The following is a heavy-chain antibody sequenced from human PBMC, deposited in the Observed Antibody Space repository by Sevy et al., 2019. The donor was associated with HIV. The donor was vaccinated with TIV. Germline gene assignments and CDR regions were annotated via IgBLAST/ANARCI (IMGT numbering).Heavy chain of an antibody. Sequence: GGSLRLSCAASGFTFTTYAMHWVRQAPGKGLEWVAVISYDGSNTYYADSVKGRFTISRDSSKNSLYLQMNSLRAEDTTVYDSARDGGYDSRGYDLSNYWGQGTLVTVSS. D-gene: IGHD3-22*01. CDR3: ARDGGYDSRGYDLSNY. V-gene: IGHV3-30-3*01. J-gene: IGHJ4*02. CDR2: ISYDGSNT. CDR1: GFTFTTYA.